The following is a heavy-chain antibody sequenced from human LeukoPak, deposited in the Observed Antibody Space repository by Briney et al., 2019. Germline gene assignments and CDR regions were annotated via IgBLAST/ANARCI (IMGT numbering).Heavy chain of an antibody. CDR1: GFIFRSYW. J-gene: IGHJ4*02. D-gene: IGHD1-7*01. Sequence: GGSLRLSCAASGFIFRSYWMVWVRQAPGKGLEWVASIDEHGFKTYYAASVTGRFTISKDTAKNSLDLQTNSLRAEDTAVYYCARDGITCTRDYWGQGALVTVSS. CDR3: ARDGITCTRDY. CDR2: IDEHGFKT. V-gene: IGHV3-7*01.